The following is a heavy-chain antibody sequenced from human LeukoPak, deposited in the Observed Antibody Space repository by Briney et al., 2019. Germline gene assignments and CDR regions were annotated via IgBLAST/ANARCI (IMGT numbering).Heavy chain of an antibody. CDR3: ARVLYSSGWSAPDY. CDR1: GYTFTSYG. Sequence: ASVQVSCKASGYTFTSYGISWVRQAPGQGLEWMGIINPSGGSTNYAQKFQGRVTMTRDTSTSTVYMELSSLRSEDTAVYYCARVLYSSGWSAPDYWGQGTLVTVSS. CDR2: INPSGGST. J-gene: IGHJ4*02. V-gene: IGHV1-46*01. D-gene: IGHD6-19*01.